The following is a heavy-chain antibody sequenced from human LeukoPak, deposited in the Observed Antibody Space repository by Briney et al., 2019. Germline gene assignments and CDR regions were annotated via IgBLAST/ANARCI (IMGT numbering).Heavy chain of an antibody. V-gene: IGHV1-18*04. J-gene: IGHJ4*02. D-gene: IGHD2-2*01. CDR1: GYTFTSYG. CDR3: ARCKDIVVVPAHDY. Sequence: ASVKVSCKASGYTFTSYGMSWVRQAPAQGLEWMGWISAYNGNTNYAQKLQGRVTMTTDTSTSTAYMELRSLRSDDTAVYYCARCKDIVVVPAHDYWGQGTLVTVPP. CDR2: ISAYNGNT.